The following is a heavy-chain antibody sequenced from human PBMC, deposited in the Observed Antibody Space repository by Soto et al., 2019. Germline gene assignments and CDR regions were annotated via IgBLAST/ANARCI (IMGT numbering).Heavy chain of an antibody. J-gene: IGHJ6*02. V-gene: IGHV5-51*01. D-gene: IGHD3-3*01. CDR2: IYPGDSDT. CDR3: AGVNTIFSLVVGIDG. Sequence: GESLKISCKGSGYSFTSYWIGWVRQMPGKGLEWMGIIYPGDSDTRYSPSFQGQVTISADKSISTAYLQWSSLKASDTAVYYCAGVNTIFSLVVGIDGWGQGTTVTVAS. CDR1: GYSFTSYW.